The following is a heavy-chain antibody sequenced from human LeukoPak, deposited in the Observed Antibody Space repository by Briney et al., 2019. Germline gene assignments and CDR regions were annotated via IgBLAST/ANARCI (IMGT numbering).Heavy chain of an antibody. V-gene: IGHV3-21*01. CDR3: AREGVVRGVITYYYYYMDV. D-gene: IGHD3-10*01. Sequence: PGGSLRLSCAASGFTFSSYSMNWVRQAPGKGLEWVSSISSSSSYIYYADSVKGRFTISRDNAKNSLYLQMNSLRAEDTAVYYCAREGVVRGVITYYYYYMDVWGKGTTVTVSS. J-gene: IGHJ6*03. CDR2: ISSSSSYI. CDR1: GFTFSSYS.